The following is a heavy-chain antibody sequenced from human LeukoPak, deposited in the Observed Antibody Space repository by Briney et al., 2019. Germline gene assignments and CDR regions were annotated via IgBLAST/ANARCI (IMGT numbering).Heavy chain of an antibody. CDR3: ARGYYDFWSGPYFDY. D-gene: IGHD3-3*01. CDR2: ISYDGSNK. Sequence: GGSLRLSCAASGFTFSSYGMHWVRQAPGKGLEWVAVISYDGSNKYYADSVKGRFTISRDNAKNSLYLQMNSLRAEDTAVYYCARGYYDFWSGPYFDYWGQGTLVTVSS. J-gene: IGHJ4*02. V-gene: IGHV3-30*03. CDR1: GFTFSSYG.